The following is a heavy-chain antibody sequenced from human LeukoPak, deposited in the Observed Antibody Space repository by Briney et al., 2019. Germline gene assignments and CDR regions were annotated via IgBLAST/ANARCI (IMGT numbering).Heavy chain of an antibody. CDR2: VYYSGST. CDR3: ARPPYCSGGSCFSGGYWYFDL. CDR1: GYSISSTNYY. V-gene: IGHV4-39*01. Sequence: PSETLSLTCTVSGYSISSTNYYWGWIRQFPGKGLEWIGSVYYSGSTYYNPSLKSRVTISVDTSKNQFSLKPRSVTAADTVVYYCARPPYCSGGSCFSGGYWYFDLWGRGTLVTVSS. D-gene: IGHD2-15*01. J-gene: IGHJ2*01.